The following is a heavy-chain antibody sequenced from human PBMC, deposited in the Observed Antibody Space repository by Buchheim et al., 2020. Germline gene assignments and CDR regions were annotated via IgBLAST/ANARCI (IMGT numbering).Heavy chain of an antibody. CDR3: ARPGRPGIAGPRL. J-gene: IGHJ4*02. D-gene: IGHD6-13*01. Sequence: QVQLVESGGGVVQPGRSLRLSCAASGFTFSSYAMHWVRQAPGKGLEWVAVISYDGSNKYYADSVKGRFTISRDNSKNTLYLQMNSLRAEDTAVYYCARPGRPGIAGPRLWGQGTL. V-gene: IGHV3-30-3*01. CDR2: ISYDGSNK. CDR1: GFTFSSYA.